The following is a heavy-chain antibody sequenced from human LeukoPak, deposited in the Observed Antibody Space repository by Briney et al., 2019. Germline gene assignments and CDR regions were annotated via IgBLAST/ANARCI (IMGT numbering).Heavy chain of an antibody. J-gene: IGHJ4*02. V-gene: IGHV4-39*07. D-gene: IGHD5-18*01. CDR1: GASVSGSNYY. CDR2: IYSSGST. Sequence: SETLSLTCADSGASVSGSNYYWGWIRQPPGKGLEWIGNIYSSGSTYYNASLQSRVTISIDTSKNQFSLKLSSVTAADTAVYYCARAFALPSGYSYEPYYFDYWGQGTLVTVSS. CDR3: ARAFALPSGYSYEPYYFDY.